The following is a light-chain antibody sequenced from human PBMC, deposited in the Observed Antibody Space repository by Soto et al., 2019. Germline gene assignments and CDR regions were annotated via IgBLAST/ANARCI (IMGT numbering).Light chain of an antibody. J-gene: IGLJ2*01. CDR3: QFYDSSLSVA. Sequence: QAVVTQPPSVSGAPGQRVTISCTGSSSNIGAGYDVHWYQQLPGTAPKLLIYGNSNRPSGVPDRFSGSKSGTSASLAITGLQAEDEAYYYCQFYDSSLSVAFGGGTKLTV. CDR2: GNS. V-gene: IGLV1-40*01. CDR1: SSNIGAGYD.